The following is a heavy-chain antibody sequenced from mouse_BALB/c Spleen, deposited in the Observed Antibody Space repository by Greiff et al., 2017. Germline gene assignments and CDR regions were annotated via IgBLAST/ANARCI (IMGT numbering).Heavy chain of an antibody. Sequence: LVKTGASVKISCKASGYSFTGYYMHWVKQSHGKSLEWIGYISCYNGATSYNQKFKGKATLTVDKSSSTAYMQLKSLTSEDPAVYYCAYGNYGFAYWGQGTLVTVSA. CDR1: GYSFTGYY. V-gene: IGHV1S34*01. D-gene: IGHD2-1*01. CDR2: ISCYNGAT. J-gene: IGHJ3*01. CDR3: AYGNYGFAY.